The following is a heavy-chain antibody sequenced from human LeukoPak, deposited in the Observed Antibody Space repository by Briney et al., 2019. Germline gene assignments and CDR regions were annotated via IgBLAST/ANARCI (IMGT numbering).Heavy chain of an antibody. CDR3: ARVAGRSGNYFDY. J-gene: IGHJ4*02. V-gene: IGHV4-34*01. Sequence: SETLSLTCAVYGGSFSGYYWSWIRQPPGKGLEWIGEINHSGSANYNPSLKSRVTISVDTSKNQFSLKLSSVTAADTAVYYCARVAGRSGNYFDYWGQGTLVTVSS. CDR2: INHSGSA. D-gene: IGHD3-10*01. CDR1: GGSFSGYY.